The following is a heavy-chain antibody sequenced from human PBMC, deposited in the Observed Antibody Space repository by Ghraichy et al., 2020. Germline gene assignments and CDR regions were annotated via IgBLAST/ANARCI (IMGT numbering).Heavy chain of an antibody. V-gene: IGHV4-34*01. CDR3: AREDTAMVGDAFDI. CDR2: INHSGST. D-gene: IGHD5-18*01. CDR1: GGSFSGYY. Sequence: SQTLSLTCAVYGGSFSGYYWSWIRQPPGKGLEWIGEINHSGSTNYNPSLKSRVTISVDTSKNQFSLKLSSVTAADTAVYYCAREDTAMVGDAFDIWGQGTMVTVSS. J-gene: IGHJ3*02.